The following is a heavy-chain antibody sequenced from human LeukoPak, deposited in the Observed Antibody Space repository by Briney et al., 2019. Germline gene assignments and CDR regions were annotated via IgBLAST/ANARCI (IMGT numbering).Heavy chain of an antibody. D-gene: IGHD2-15*01. Sequence: GGSLRLSCAASGFTFSSYWMHWVRQAPGKGLVWVSRINSDGSSTSYADSVKGRFTISRDNAKNTLYLQMNSLRAEDTAVYYCARELLSCSGGSCYSDRAFDIWGQGTIVTVSS. J-gene: IGHJ3*02. CDR2: INSDGSST. CDR1: GFTFSSYW. V-gene: IGHV3-74*01. CDR3: ARELLSCSGGSCYSDRAFDI.